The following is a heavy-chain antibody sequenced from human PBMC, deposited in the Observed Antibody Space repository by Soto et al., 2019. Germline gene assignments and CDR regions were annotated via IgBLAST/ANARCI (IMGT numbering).Heavy chain of an antibody. Sequence: PGGSLRLSCVGSGIEFSDYAMSWVRQAPGKGLEWVSIVSASGRGRYHADSVKGRFTISRDNSKNTLYLHMTNLRAEDTAVYYCAKDANWLDVYYDVWGQGTPVTVSS. CDR2: VSASGRGR. CDR3: AKDANWLDVYYDV. CDR1: GIEFSDYA. D-gene: IGHD3-16*01. V-gene: IGHV3-23*01. J-gene: IGHJ4*02.